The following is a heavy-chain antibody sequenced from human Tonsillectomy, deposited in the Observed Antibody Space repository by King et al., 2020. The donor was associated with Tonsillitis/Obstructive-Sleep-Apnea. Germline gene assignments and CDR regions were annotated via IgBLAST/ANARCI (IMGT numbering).Heavy chain of an antibody. V-gene: IGHV3-23*04. CDR3: ARDPNGARVTGIARWFDP. CDR2: ISGSGGST. CDR1: GFTFSSHA. J-gene: IGHJ5*02. D-gene: IGHD1-20*01. Sequence: VQLVESGGGLVQPGGSLRLSCAASGFTFSSHAMTWVRQAPGKGLEWVSAISGSGGSTYYADSVKGRFTISRDNSKNTLYLQMNSLRAEDTAVYYCARDPNGARVTGIARWFDPWGQGTLVTVSS.